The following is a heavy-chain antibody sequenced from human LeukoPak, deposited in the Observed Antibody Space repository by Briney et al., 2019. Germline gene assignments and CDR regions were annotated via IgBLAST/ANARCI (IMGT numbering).Heavy chain of an antibody. D-gene: IGHD6-13*01. CDR1: GGSFSGYY. CDR3: ARGADLYSSSWYYFDY. CDR2: INHRGSH. Sequence: SETLSLTCAVYGGSFSGYYWSWIRQPPGKGREWIGEINHRGSHNFNRSLKSRVTISVDTSKNQYSLKQSSVTAADTAVYYCARGADLYSSSWYYFDYWGQGTLVTVSS. J-gene: IGHJ4*02. V-gene: IGHV4-34*01.